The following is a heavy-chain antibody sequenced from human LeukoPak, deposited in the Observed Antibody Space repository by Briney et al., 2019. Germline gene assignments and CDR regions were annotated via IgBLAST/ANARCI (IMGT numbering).Heavy chain of an antibody. J-gene: IGHJ4*02. CDR3: ARDRDDSSGYYFSFDY. V-gene: IGHV1-2*02. CDR1: GYTFTGYY. CDR2: INPNSGGT. D-gene: IGHD3-22*01. Sequence: ASVKVSCKASGYTFTGYYMHWVRQAPGQGLEWMGWINPNSGGTNYAQKFRGRVTMTRDTSISTAYMELSRLRSDDTAVYYCARDRDDSSGYYFSFDYWGQGTLVTVSS.